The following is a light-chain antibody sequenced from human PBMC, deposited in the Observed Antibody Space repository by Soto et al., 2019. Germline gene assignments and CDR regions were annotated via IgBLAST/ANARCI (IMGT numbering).Light chain of an antibody. CDR1: QSVSSSY. CDR2: GTS. J-gene: IGKJ1*01. Sequence: EVVLTQSPGTLSLSPGERATLSCRASQSVSSSYLAWYQQKPGQAPMLLIYGTSSRATGIPDRFSGSASGTDFTLTISRLEPEDFAVYYCQQFGGSSWTFGQGTKVEIK. CDR3: QQFGGSSWT. V-gene: IGKV3-20*01.